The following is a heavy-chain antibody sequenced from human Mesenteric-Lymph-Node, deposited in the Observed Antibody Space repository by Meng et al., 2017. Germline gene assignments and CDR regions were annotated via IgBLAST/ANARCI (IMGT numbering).Heavy chain of an antibody. J-gene: IGHJ6*02. Sequence: GGSLRLSCAASGLTFSSYWMYWVRQAPGKGLERVASINQDGSEKYYVDSVKGRFTISRDNAKNSLYLQMNSLRVEDTAVYYCAREGIITYYYYYGMDVWGQGTTVTVSS. CDR2: INQDGSEK. V-gene: IGHV3-7*01. D-gene: IGHD1-14*01. CDR3: AREGIITYYYYYGMDV. CDR1: GLTFSSYW.